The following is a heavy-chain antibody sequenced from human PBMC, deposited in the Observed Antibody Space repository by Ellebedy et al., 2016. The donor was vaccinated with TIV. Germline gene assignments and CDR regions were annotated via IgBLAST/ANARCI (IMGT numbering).Heavy chain of an antibody. CDR1: GFTFSSYW. D-gene: IGHD2/OR15-2a*01. V-gene: IGHV3-66*01. CDR3: ARDVRPNIGNF. CDR2: LYGDDRA. Sequence: GESLKISCAASGFTFSSYWMRWVRQAPGKGPEWVSILYGDDRAFYSDAVEGRFFISRDNSQNMLYLQMNSLGVEDTAVYFCARDVRPNIGNFWGQGTLVTVSS. J-gene: IGHJ4*02.